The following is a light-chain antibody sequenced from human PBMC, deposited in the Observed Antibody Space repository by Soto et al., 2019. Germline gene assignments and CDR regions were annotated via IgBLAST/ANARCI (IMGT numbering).Light chain of an antibody. J-gene: IGKJ1*01. CDR1: QSVSSY. Sequence: EIVLTQSPATLSLSPGERATLSCRASQSVSSYLAWYQQKPGQTPRLLIYDASNRATGIPARFSGSGSGTDFTLTISSLQPDDFATYYCQQYNSYSSTFGQGTKVEIK. V-gene: IGKV3-11*01. CDR3: QQYNSYSST. CDR2: DAS.